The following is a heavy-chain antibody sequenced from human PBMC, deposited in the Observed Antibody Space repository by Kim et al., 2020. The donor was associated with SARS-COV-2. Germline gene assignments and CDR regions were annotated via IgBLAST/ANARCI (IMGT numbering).Heavy chain of an antibody. J-gene: IGHJ4*02. Sequence: GGSLRLSCAASGFTFSSYGMHWVRQAPGKGLEWVAVISYDGSNKYYADSVKGRFTISRDNSKNTLYLQMNSLRAEDTAVYYCATDQGNDYGDYGHSYWGQGTLVPVSS. CDR3: ATDQGNDYGDYGHSY. D-gene: IGHD4-17*01. CDR1: GFTFSSYG. CDR2: ISYDGSNK. V-gene: IGHV3-30*03.